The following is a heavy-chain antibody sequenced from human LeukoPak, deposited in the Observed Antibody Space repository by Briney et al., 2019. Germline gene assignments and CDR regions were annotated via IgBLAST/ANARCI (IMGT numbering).Heavy chain of an antibody. V-gene: IGHV3-66*01. CDR2: IYSGGSG. CDR3: ARDIGVGATTTFDY. CDR1: GFTVSSNY. J-gene: IGHJ4*02. Sequence: GGSLRLSCAASGFTVSSNYMSWVRQAPGKGLEWVSVIYSGGSGYYADSVKGRFTVSRDNSKNTLYLQMNSLRAEDTAVYYCARDIGVGATTTFDYWGQGTLVTVSS. D-gene: IGHD1-26*01.